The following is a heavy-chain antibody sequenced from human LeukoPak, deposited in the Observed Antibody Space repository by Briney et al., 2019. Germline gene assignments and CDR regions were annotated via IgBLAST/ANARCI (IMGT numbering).Heavy chain of an antibody. CDR1: GFTFSSYW. D-gene: IGHD5-12*01. Sequence: GGSLRLSCAASGFTFSSYWMHWVRQTPEKGLVWVTRVDTDGSSTIYADSVKGRFTISRDNAKNTLFLQMNSLRAEDTALYYCTRGYVGIDYWGQGTLVTVSS. J-gene: IGHJ4*02. CDR2: VDTDGSST. V-gene: IGHV3-74*01. CDR3: TRGYVGIDY.